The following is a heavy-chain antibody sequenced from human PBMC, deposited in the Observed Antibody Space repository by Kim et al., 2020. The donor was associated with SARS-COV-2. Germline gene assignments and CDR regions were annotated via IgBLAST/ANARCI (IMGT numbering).Heavy chain of an antibody. Sequence: GGSLRLSCAASGFTFSSYAMHWVRQAPGKGLEWVAVISYDGSNKYYADSVKGRFTISRDNSKNTLYLQMNSLRAEDTAVYYCARSLYSDYGDYAEYFQHWGQGTLVTVSS. D-gene: IGHD4-17*01. V-gene: IGHV3-30*04. CDR3: ARSLYSDYGDYAEYFQH. J-gene: IGHJ1*01. CDR2: ISYDGSNK. CDR1: GFTFSSYA.